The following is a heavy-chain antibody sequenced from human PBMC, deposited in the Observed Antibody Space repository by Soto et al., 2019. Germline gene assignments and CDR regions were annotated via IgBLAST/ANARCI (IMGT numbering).Heavy chain of an antibody. Sequence: QPPLVQSGPEVKKPGASVKVSCQASHYTFTSYGVSWVRQAPGQGLEWMGWISSQNGNTVYAQKFQGRVTLTTDTSTSTAFMELRSLHSDDTALYYCARDRHYHTSDRIDYWGQGTLVTVSS. D-gene: IGHD3-9*01. CDR1: HYTFTSYG. V-gene: IGHV1-18*01. CDR2: ISSQNGNT. J-gene: IGHJ4*02. CDR3: ARDRHYHTSDRIDY.